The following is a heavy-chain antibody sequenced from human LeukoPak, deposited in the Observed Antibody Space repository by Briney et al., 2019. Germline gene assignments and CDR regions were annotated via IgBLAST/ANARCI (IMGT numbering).Heavy chain of an antibody. CDR3: ARGVDYDFWSVNWFDP. V-gene: IGHV1-8*01. Sequence: ASVKVSCKASGYTFTSYDINWVRQATGQGLEWMGWMNPNSGNTGYAQKFQGRVTMTRNTFISTAYMELSSLRSEDTAVYYCARGVDYDFWSVNWFDPWGQGTLVTVSS. D-gene: IGHD3-3*01. CDR2: MNPNSGNT. J-gene: IGHJ5*02. CDR1: GYTFTSYD.